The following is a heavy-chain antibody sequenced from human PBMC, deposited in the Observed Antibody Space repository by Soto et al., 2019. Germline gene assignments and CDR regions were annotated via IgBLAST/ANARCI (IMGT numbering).Heavy chain of an antibody. CDR1: GVTFKDYG. Sequence: GGSLRLSCGAPGVTFKDYGMHWVRQAPGKGLEWVAVISYDGKQTYYADSVKGRFTISKDKSKRTLFLQMNSLRVDDAAVYYCARDGWGSNWYFDLWGRGTLVTVSS. CDR3: ARDGWGSNWYFDL. CDR2: ISYDGKQT. D-gene: IGHD3-16*01. V-gene: IGHV3-30*03. J-gene: IGHJ2*01.